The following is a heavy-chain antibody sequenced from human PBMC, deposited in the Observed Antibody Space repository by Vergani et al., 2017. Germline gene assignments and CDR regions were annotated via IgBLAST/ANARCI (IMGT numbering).Heavy chain of an antibody. J-gene: IGHJ4*02. V-gene: IGHV3-23*01. CDR1: GFTFSSYA. D-gene: IGHD6-13*01. CDR3: AKVRVSSSYFDY. CDR2: ISGSGGST. Sequence: EVQLLESGGGLVQPGGSLRLSCAASGFTFSSYAMSWVRQAPGKGLEWVSAISGSGGSTYYADSVKVRFTISRDNSKNTLYLQMNSLRAEDTAVYYCAKVRVSSSYFDYWGQGTLVTVSS.